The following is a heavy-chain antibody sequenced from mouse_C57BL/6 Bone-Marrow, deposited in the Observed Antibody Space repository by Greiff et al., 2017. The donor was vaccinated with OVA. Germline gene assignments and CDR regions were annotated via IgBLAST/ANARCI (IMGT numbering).Heavy chain of an antibody. CDR1: GFTFSDFY. V-gene: IGHV5-12*01. J-gene: IGHJ4*01. Sequence: EVQLVESGGGLVQPGGSLKLSCAASGFTFSDFYMYWIRQTPEKRLEWVAYISNGGGSTYYPDTVKGRFTISRDNAKNTLYLQMSRLKSEDTDMYYCARLDAIDYWCQGTSDTVSS. CDR3: ARLDAIDY. CDR2: ISNGGGST.